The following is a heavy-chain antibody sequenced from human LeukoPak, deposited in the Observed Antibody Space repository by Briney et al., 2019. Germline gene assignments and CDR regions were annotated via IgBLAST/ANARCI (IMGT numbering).Heavy chain of an antibody. J-gene: IGHJ3*02. CDR2: IYTSGRT. CDR3: ARDQDYYDSSGYYYDDAFEI. CDR1: VGSFSSYY. D-gene: IGHD3-22*01. Sequence: SDTLSLTCTVSVGSFSSYYWSWVRQPAGKGLEWIGRIYTSGRTNYNPSLKSRVTMSVDTSKTQFSLKLSSVTAADTAVYYCARDQDYYDSSGYYYDDAFEIWGHGTMVTVSS. V-gene: IGHV4-4*07.